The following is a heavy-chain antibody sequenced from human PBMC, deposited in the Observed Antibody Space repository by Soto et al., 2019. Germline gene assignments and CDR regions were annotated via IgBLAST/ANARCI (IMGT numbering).Heavy chain of an antibody. J-gene: IGHJ6*02. CDR2: IYHSGST. V-gene: IGHV4-30-2*01. D-gene: IGHD3-22*01. CDR3: ARGGYYDSSGYSPYGMDV. Sequence: SETLSLTCAVSGGSISSGGYSWSWIRQPPGKGLEWIGYIYHSGSTYYNPSLKSRVTISVDTSKNQFSLKLSSVTAADTAVYYCARGGYYDSSGYSPYGMDVWGQGTTVTVSS. CDR1: GGSISSGGYS.